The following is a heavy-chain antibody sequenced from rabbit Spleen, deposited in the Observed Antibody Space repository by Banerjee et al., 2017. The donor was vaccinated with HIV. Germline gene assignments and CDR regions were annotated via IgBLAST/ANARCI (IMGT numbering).Heavy chain of an antibody. Sequence: QEQLVESGGGLVQPEGSLTLTCTASGFSFSSGYDMCWVRQAPGKGLEWIGYIYVDSTSYYASWAKGRFTISKTSSTTVTLQMTSLTAADTATYFCARDGVAGVGYAYDLWGQGTLVTVS. J-gene: IGHJ4*01. V-gene: IGHV1S45*01. CDR2: IYVDSTS. CDR1: GFSFSSGYD. D-gene: IGHD6-1*01. CDR3: ARDGVAGVGYAYDL.